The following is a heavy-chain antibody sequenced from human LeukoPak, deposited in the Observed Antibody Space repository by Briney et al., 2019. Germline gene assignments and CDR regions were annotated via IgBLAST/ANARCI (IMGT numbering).Heavy chain of an antibody. Sequence: GGSLRLSCVASGFTFGNYAMSWVRQAPGRGLEWVSTISGSGGTTFYTDSVKGRFTISRDNSKNTLYVQMDSLRAEDTAAYYCAKDRRDADTGDAFDIWGQGTMVTVSS. D-gene: IGHD5-24*01. CDR3: AKDRRDADTGDAFDI. CDR1: GFTFGNYA. V-gene: IGHV3-23*01. CDR2: ISGSGGTT. J-gene: IGHJ3*02.